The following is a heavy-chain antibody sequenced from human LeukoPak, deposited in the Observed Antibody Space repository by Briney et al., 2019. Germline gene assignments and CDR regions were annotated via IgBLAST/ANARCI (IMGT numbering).Heavy chain of an antibody. V-gene: IGHV3-7*03. J-gene: IGHJ4*02. CDR1: GFSFRTSW. D-gene: IGHD3-22*01. Sequence: GGSLRLSCGASGFSFRTSWLNWVRQAPGKGLEWVASINPDGSDKYSVDSVKGRFTISRDNAKNSLYLQMNSLRAEDTAVYFCAKEVYSGYYTPGDYWGQGNLVTVSS. CDR2: INPDGSDK. CDR3: AKEVYSGYYTPGDY.